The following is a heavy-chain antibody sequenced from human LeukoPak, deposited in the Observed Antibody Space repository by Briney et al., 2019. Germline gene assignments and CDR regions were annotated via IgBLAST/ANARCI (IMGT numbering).Heavy chain of an antibody. V-gene: IGHV1-18*01. CDR2: ISAYNGNT. Sequence: GASVKVSCKASGYTFTSYGISWVRQAPGQGLEWMGWISAYNGNTNYAQKLQGRVTMTTDTSTSTAYMELRSLRSDDTAVYYCARRNGYSSRHNWFDPWGQGTLVTVSS. CDR1: GYTFTSYG. J-gene: IGHJ5*02. CDR3: ARRNGYSSRHNWFDP. D-gene: IGHD6-13*01.